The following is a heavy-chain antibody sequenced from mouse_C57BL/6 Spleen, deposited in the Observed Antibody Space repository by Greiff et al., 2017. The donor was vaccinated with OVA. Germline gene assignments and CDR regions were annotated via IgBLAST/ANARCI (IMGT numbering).Heavy chain of an antibody. CDR1: GFTFSDYG. J-gene: IGHJ1*03. D-gene: IGHD2-1*01. CDR2: ISSGSSTI. Sequence: EVKLMESGGGLVKPGGSLKLSCAASGFTFSDYGMHWVRQAPEKGLEWVAYISSGSSTIYYADTVKGRFTISRDNAKNTLFLQMTSLRSEDTAMYYCARNGNYVWYFDVWGTGTTVTVSS. V-gene: IGHV5-17*01. CDR3: ARNGNYVWYFDV.